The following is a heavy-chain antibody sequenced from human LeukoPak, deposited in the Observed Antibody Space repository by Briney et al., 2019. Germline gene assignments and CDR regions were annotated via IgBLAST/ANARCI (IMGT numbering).Heavy chain of an antibody. D-gene: IGHD2-2*01. CDR1: VGTFSSYA. V-gene: IGHV1-69*05. J-gene: IGHJ6*03. CDR2: IFPIFGTA. Sequence: SVKVSCKASVGTFSSYAISWVRQAPGLGREWMGGIFPIFGTANYAQKFKGRVTITTDEYQRTAYMEQSSMRSEDQAVYYCASGPRGSHQLLRPYYYYYMDVWGKGTTVTVSS. CDR3: ASGPRGSHQLLRPYYYYYMDV.